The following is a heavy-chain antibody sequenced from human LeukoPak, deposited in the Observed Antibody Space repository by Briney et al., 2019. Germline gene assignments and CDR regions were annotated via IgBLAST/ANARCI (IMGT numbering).Heavy chain of an antibody. CDR1: GFTFSNYW. J-gene: IGHJ4*02. Sequence: PGGSLRLSCAASGFTFSNYWMSWVRQAPGKGLEWVANIKQDGSEKYYVDSVKGRFTISRDNAKNSLYLQMNSLRAEDTAVYYCARLRSGLYYYFDYWGQGTLVTVSS. CDR3: ARLRSGLYYYFDY. D-gene: IGHD5-12*01. CDR2: IKQDGSEK. V-gene: IGHV3-7*01.